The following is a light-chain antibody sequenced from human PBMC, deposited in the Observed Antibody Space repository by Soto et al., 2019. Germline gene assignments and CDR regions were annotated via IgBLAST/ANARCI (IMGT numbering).Light chain of an antibody. CDR3: QQYGTSLFT. CDR1: QSVSTNS. J-gene: IGKJ4*01. CDR2: AAS. Sequence: EIVLTQSPDTLSLSPGERATLSCRASQSVSTNSLAWYQQKPGQAPRPLIYAASSRATGTPDRFSGSGSGTEFTLIISRLEPEDFAVYYCQQYGTSLFTFGGGTRVEIK. V-gene: IGKV3-20*01.